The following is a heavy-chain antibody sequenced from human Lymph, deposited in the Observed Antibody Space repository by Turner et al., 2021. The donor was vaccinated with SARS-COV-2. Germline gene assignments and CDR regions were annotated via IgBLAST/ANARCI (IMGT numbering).Heavy chain of an antibody. V-gene: IGHV3-30-3*01. Sequence: QVQLVESGGGVVQPWRSLRLPWAGSGFTFSCYAMLWVRQAPGKGLEWVALISYDGINKYYAASVKGRFTISRDNSKNTLYLQMNSLRAEDTAVYYCARALSGSYFRPFDYWGQGTLVTVSS. D-gene: IGHD1-26*01. CDR1: GFTFSCYA. CDR3: ARALSGSYFRPFDY. J-gene: IGHJ4*02. CDR2: ISYDGINK.